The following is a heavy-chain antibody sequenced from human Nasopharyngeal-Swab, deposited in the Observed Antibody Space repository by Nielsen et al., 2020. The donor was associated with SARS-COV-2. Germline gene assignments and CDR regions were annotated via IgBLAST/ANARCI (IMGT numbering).Heavy chain of an antibody. V-gene: IGHV4-39*07. CDR1: GGSISSSSYY. Sequence: SEALSLTCTVSGGSISSSSYYWGWIRQPPGKGLEWIGSIYYSGSTYYNPSLKGRVTISVDTSKNQFSLKLSSVTAADTAVYYCARGGSSWYIDYYGMDVWGQGTTVTVSS. D-gene: IGHD6-13*01. CDR3: ARGGSSWYIDYYGMDV. J-gene: IGHJ6*02. CDR2: IYYSGST.